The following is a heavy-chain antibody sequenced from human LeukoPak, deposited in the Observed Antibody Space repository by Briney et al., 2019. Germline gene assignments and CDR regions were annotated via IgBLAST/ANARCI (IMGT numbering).Heavy chain of an antibody. D-gene: IGHD3-3*01. CDR2: ITGSGGST. CDR3: AKDKGDFWSGHHY. CDR1: GFTFSNYA. J-gene: IGHJ4*02. V-gene: IGHV3-23*01. Sequence: GSLRLSCAASGFTFSNYAMSWVRQAPGKGLEWVSSITGSGGSTYYADSVKGRFTISRDNSKNTLYLQMSSLRAEDTAVYYCAKDKGDFWSGHHYWGQGTLVTVSS.